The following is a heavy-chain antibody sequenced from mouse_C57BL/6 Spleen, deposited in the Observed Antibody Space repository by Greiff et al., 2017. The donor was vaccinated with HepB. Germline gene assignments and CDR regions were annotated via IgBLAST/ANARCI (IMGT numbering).Heavy chain of an antibody. CDR2: INPNNGGT. Sequence: EVQLQQSGPELVKPGASVKMSCKASGYTFTDYNMHWVKQSHGKSLEWIGDINPNNGGTSYNQKFKGKATLTVNKSCSTAYMELRSLTSEDSAVYYCVPTGTGFAYWGQGTLVTVSA. D-gene: IGHD4-1*02. CDR3: VPTGTGFAY. CDR1: GYTFTDYN. V-gene: IGHV1-22*01. J-gene: IGHJ3*01.